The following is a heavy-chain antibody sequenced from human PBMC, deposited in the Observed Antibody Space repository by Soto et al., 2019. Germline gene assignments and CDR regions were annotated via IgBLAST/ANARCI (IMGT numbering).Heavy chain of an antibody. D-gene: IGHD1-26*01. J-gene: IGHJ4*02. CDR3: ARRVIAPVGAIDY. Sequence: SETLSLTCAVSGYSISSGYFWGWIRQPPGKGLEWIGSVYFTGRANYNPSLKSRVTISADTSKNQFSLKLRSVTAADTAVYYCARRVIAPVGAIDYWGQGALVTVST. CDR1: GYSISSGYF. CDR2: VYFTGRA. V-gene: IGHV4-38-2*01.